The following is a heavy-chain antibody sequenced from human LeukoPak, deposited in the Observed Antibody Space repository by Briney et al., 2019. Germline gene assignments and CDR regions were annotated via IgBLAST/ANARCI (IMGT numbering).Heavy chain of an antibody. D-gene: IGHD6-13*01. J-gene: IGHJ4*02. V-gene: IGHV4-39*01. Sequence: PSETLSLTCTVSGGSISSSSYYWGWIRQPPGKGLEWIGSIYYSGSTYYNPSLKSRVTISVDTSKNQFSLKLSSVTAADTAAYYCARQSRQLEAGFDYWGQGTLVTVSS. CDR2: IYYSGST. CDR1: GGSISSSSYY. CDR3: ARQSRQLEAGFDY.